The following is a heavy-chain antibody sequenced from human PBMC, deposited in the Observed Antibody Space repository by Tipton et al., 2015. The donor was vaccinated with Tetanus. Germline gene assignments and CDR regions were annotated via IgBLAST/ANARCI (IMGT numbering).Heavy chain of an antibody. J-gene: IGHJ4*02. D-gene: IGHD4-23*01. Sequence: SLRLSCATSGFPFHSYHMAWVRQAPGKGLEWISYIGDPRTVIQYADSVKGRFTVSRDNGKNTLYLQMDSLRAEDTAVYYCAREGSYGGALSSDYWGQGTQVTVAS. CDR1: GFPFHSYH. CDR3: AREGSYGGALSSDY. CDR2: IGDPRTVI. V-gene: IGHV3-48*04.